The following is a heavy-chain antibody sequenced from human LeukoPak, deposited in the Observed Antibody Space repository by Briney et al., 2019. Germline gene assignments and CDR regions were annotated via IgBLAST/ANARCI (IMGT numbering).Heavy chain of an antibody. V-gene: IGHV3-21*06. CDR1: GFTFSSYS. CDR3: ARGESNYYDSSGYYR. J-gene: IGHJ5*02. CDR2: ISSSSSYI. D-gene: IGHD3-22*01. Sequence: GGSLRLSCAASGFTFSSYSMNWVRQAPGKGLEWVSSISSSSSYIYYADSVKGRFTISRDNSKNTLYLQMNSLRAEDTAVYYCARGESNYYDSSGYYRWGQGTLVTVSS.